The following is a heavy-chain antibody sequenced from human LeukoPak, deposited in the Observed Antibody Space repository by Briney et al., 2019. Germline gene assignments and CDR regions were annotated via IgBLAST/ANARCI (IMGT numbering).Heavy chain of an antibody. CDR2: ISSSSSYI. J-gene: IGHJ4*02. CDR3: ASYYGDYGHYFDY. V-gene: IGHV3-21*01. D-gene: IGHD4-17*01. CDR1: GFTFSSYS. Sequence: GGSLRLSCAASGFTFSSYSMNWLRQAPGKGLEWVSSISSSSSYIYYADSVKGRFTIYRENAKNSLYLQTNSLRAEDTAVYYCASYYGDYGHYFDYWGQGTLVTVSS.